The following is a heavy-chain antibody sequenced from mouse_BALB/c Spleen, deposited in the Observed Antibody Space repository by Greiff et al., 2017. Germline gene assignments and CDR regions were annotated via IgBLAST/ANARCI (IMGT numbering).Heavy chain of an antibody. J-gene: IGHJ2*01. V-gene: IGHV2-6-7*01. CDR3: ASHYYGSSYYFDY. CDR1: GFSLTGYG. Sequence: VKLMESGPGLVAPSQSLSITCTVSGFSLTGYGVNWVRQPPGKGLEWLGMIWGDGSTDYNSALKSRLSISKDNSKSQVFLKMNSLQTDDTARYYCASHYYGSSYYFDYWGQGTTLTVSS. CDR2: IWGDGST. D-gene: IGHD1-1*01.